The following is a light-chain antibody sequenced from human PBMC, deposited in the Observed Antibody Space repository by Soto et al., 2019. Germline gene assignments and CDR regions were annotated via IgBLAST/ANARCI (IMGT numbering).Light chain of an antibody. CDR2: DAS. CDR1: QSVTNY. V-gene: IGKV3-11*01. CDR3: QQRLNWPPG. J-gene: IGKJ1*01. Sequence: EIFLTQSPDTLSLSPGERATLSCRASQSVTNYIAWYQQRPGQAPRLLIYDASNRASGVPARFSGSGSGTDFTLTISDLEPADFGLYYCQQRLNWPPGFRQGTKVDIK.